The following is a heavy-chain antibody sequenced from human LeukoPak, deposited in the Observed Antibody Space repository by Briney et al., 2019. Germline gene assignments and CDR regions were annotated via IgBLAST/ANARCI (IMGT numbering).Heavy chain of an antibody. CDR3: VKGVVAATNAAYYGMDV. D-gene: IGHD2-15*01. V-gene: IGHV3-30*18. CDR2: ISYDESDK. CDR1: GFTFSNYG. J-gene: IGHJ6*02. Sequence: GGFLRLSCAASGFTFSNYGMHWVRQAPGKGLEWVAVISYDESDKYYADSVKGRFTISRDNSKNTLYLQMNSLRPEDTAVYYCVKGVVAATNAAYYGMDVWGQGTTVTVSS.